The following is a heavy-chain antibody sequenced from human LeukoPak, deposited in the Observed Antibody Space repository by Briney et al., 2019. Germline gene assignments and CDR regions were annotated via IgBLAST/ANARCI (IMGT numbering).Heavy chain of an antibody. CDR3: ARHLPPGFCSSTSCSAYMDV. CDR1: GGSFSGYY. Sequence: SETLSLTCAVYGGSFSGYYWSWIRQPPGKGLEWIGEINHSGSTNYNPSLKSRVTISVDTSKNQFSLKLGSVTAADTAVYYCARHLPPGFCSSTSCSAYMDVWGKGTTVTVSS. J-gene: IGHJ6*03. V-gene: IGHV4-34*01. D-gene: IGHD2-2*03. CDR2: INHSGST.